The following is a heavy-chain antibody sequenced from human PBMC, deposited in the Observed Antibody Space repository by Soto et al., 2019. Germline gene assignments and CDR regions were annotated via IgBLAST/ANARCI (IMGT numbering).Heavy chain of an antibody. CDR3: ARVWGGAFDI. CDR1: GGSISSYH. CDR2: IYYSGST. V-gene: IGHV4-59*01. D-gene: IGHD3-10*01. Sequence: ASETLSLTCTVSGGSISSYHWSWIRQPPGKGLEWIGYIYYSGSTNYNPSLKSRVTISVDTSKNQFSLKLSSVTAADTAVYYCARVWGGAFDIWGQGTMVT. J-gene: IGHJ3*02.